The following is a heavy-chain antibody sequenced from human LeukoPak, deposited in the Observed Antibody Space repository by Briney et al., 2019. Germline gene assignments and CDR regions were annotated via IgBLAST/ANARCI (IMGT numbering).Heavy chain of an antibody. Sequence: GGSLRLSCAASGFTLSTYYMSWVRQAPGKGLEWVANVGPDGNEKNYVNSVNGRFTISKDNPRNLLYLGMNNLRAEDTAVYYCVRYRDAVQTMGSNFDYWGQGALVTVSS. D-gene: IGHD5-24*01. J-gene: IGHJ4*02. V-gene: IGHV3-7*01. CDR3: VRYRDAVQTMGSNFDY. CDR1: GFTLSTYY. CDR2: VGPDGNEK.